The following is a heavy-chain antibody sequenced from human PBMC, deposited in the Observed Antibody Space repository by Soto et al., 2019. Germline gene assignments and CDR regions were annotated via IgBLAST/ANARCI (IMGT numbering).Heavy chain of an antibody. Sequence: EVQLVESGGGLIKPGGSLRLSCAGSGFIFSDYEMNWVRQVPGKGLEWISYISISGTIIHYADSVKARFTISRDNAKNSVYLQMNSLRVDDTAIYYCAREGGFDWFYPWGQGTLVTVSS. CDR2: ISISGTII. CDR1: GFIFSDYE. CDR3: AREGGFDWFYP. V-gene: IGHV3-48*03. J-gene: IGHJ5*02.